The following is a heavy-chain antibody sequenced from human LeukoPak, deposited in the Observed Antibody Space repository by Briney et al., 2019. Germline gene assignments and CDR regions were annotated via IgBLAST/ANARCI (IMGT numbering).Heavy chain of an antibody. CDR2: INPNSGGT. J-gene: IGHJ5*02. CDR1: GYTFTSYG. D-gene: IGHD3-10*01. Sequence: GASVKVSCKASGYTFTSYGISWVRQAPGQGLEWMGWINPNSGGTNYAQKFQGRVTMTRDTSISTAYMELSRLRSDDTAVYYCARVLSTGDWFDPWGQGTLVTVSS. V-gene: IGHV1-2*02. CDR3: ARVLSTGDWFDP.